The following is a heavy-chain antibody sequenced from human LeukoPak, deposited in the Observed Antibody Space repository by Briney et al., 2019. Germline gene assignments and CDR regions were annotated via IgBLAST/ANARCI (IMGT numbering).Heavy chain of an antibody. J-gene: IGHJ6*02. CDR3: ARRLDYYYAMDV. CDR1: SGSISSGDYY. Sequence: SQTLSLTCTVSSGSISSGDYYWSWIRQPPGKGLEWIGSIYYSGSTYYNPSLKSRVTISVDTPKNQFSLKLSSVTAADTAVYYCARRLDYYYAMDVWGQGTTVTVSS. V-gene: IGHV4-39*01. CDR2: IYYSGST.